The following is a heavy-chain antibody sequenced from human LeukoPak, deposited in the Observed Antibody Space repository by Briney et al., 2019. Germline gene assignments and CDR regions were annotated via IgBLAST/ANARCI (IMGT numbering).Heavy chain of an antibody. D-gene: IGHD6-19*01. CDR3: AKDQNAYSSDWYGALGY. Sequence: PGGSLRLSCAGSGFTFSSYGIHWVRQAPGKGLEWVVVISYDGSYKYYADSVKGRFTISRDNAMNTLYLQMNSLRAEDTAMYYCAKDQNAYSSDWYGALGYWGQGTLVTVFS. CDR2: ISYDGSYK. J-gene: IGHJ4*02. V-gene: IGHV3-30*18. CDR1: GFTFSSYG.